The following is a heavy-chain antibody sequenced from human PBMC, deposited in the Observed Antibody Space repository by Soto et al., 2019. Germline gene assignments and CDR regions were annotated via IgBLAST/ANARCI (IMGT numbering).Heavy chain of an antibody. Sequence: QVQLQESGPGLVKPSQTLSLTCTVSGGSISSGGTGSYWTWIRQLPGKGLEWIGYIYYTGNTYYNPSLKGRPTISIDPSENQFSLKLTSVTAADTAVYFCASGHDAYKVRYWGQGTLVTVSS. CDR3: ASGHDAYKVRY. V-gene: IGHV4-31*03. D-gene: IGHD1-1*01. CDR2: IYYTGNT. CDR1: GGSISSGGTGSY. J-gene: IGHJ4*02.